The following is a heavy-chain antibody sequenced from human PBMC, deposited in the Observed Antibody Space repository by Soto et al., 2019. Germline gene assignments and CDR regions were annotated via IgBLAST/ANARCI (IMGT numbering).Heavy chain of an antibody. Sequence: KPSETLSLTCTVSGGSISSYYWSWIRQPPGKGLEWIGYIYYSGSTNYNPSLKSRVTISVDTSKNQFSLKLSSVTAADTAVYYCARVCPPVTTSLWAFDIWGQGTMVTVSS. CDR2: IYYSGST. CDR3: ARVCPPVTTSLWAFDI. D-gene: IGHD4-17*01. CDR1: GGSISSYY. J-gene: IGHJ3*02. V-gene: IGHV4-59*01.